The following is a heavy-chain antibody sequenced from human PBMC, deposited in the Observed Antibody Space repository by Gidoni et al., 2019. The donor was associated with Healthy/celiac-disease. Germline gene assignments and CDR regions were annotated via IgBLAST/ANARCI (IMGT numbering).Heavy chain of an antibody. Sequence: QVQLVQSGAEVKKPGASVTVSCKASGCTFTSYGISWVRQAPGQGLEWMGWISAYNGNTNYAQKLQGRVTMTTDTSTSTAYMELRSLRSDDTAVYYCARDRPDDYGDYGAFDIWGQGTMVTVSS. CDR3: ARDRPDDYGDYGAFDI. V-gene: IGHV1-18*01. D-gene: IGHD4-17*01. J-gene: IGHJ3*02. CDR1: GCTFTSYG. CDR2: ISAYNGNT.